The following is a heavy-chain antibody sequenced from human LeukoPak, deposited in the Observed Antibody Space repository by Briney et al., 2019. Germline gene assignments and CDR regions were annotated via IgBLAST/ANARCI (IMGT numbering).Heavy chain of an antibody. J-gene: IGHJ4*02. CDR1: GFTFDDYA. V-gene: IGHV3-9*01. CDR2: ISWNSGSI. Sequence: GGSLRLSCAASGFTFDDYAMHWVRQAPGKGLEWVSGISWNSGSIDYADSVKGRFTISRDNAKNSLYLQMNSLRAEDTALYYCAKDTGDTAMVPEYYFDYWGQGTLVTVSS. D-gene: IGHD5-18*01. CDR3: AKDTGDTAMVPEYYFDY.